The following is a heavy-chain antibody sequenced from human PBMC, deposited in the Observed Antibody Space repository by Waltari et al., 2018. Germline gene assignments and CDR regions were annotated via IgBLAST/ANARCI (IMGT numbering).Heavy chain of an antibody. CDR1: GFTFSSFA. CDR3: ANSKGPHDFWNWFDP. J-gene: IGHJ5*02. CDR2: SRSSGDTT. V-gene: IGHV3-23*04. D-gene: IGHD3-3*01. Sequence: EVQLVESGGGLVQPGGSLRLACGASGFTFSSFAMNWLRQAPGRGREWVSGSRSSGDTTYYQGSVKDRFTISRDNRRGTLFLQMDSLRADDTAVYYCANSKGPHDFWNWFDPWGQGTLVTVSA.